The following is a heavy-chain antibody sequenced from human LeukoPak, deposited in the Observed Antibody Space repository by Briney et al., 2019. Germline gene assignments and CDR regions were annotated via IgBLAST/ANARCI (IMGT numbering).Heavy chain of an antibody. CDR1: GFTFSSYW. V-gene: IGHV3-7*01. J-gene: IGHJ5*02. Sequence: GGSLRLSCAASGFTFSSYWMSWVRQAPGKGLEWVANIKQDGSEKYYVDSVKGRFTISRDNAKNSLYLQMNSLRAEDTAVYYCARDWGGSYDFWSGYTTPVNWFDHWGQGTLVTVSS. D-gene: IGHD3-3*01. CDR3: ARDWGGSYDFWSGYTTPVNWFDH. CDR2: IKQDGSEK.